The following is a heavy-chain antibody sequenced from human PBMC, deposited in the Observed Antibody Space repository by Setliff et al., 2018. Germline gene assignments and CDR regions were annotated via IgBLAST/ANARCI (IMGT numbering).Heavy chain of an antibody. Sequence: GGSLRLSCAASGFTLSTYWMSWVRQAPGKGLEWVANIKQDGNEKYYVDSVKGRFTISRDNAKNSLYLQMNGLRADDTGVYYCVRDDADNYDAFDNWGQGTLVTVSS. CDR2: IKQDGNEK. V-gene: IGHV3-7*01. J-gene: IGHJ3*02. CDR3: VRDDADNYDAFDN. CDR1: GFTLSTYW. D-gene: IGHD3-22*01.